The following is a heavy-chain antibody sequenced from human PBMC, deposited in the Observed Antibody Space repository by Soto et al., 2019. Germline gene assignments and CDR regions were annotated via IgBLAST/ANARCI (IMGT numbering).Heavy chain of an antibody. Sequence: ASVKVSCKASGYTFTKYIIHWVRQAPGQRLGWMGWINAGNGNTKYSQNLQGRVSFTRDTSASTAYMELSSLRSEDTAIYYCARDAELATIPLDFWGQGTLVTVSS. D-gene: IGHD5-12*01. J-gene: IGHJ4*02. CDR1: GYTFTKYI. CDR2: INAGNGNT. V-gene: IGHV1-3*01. CDR3: ARDAELATIPLDF.